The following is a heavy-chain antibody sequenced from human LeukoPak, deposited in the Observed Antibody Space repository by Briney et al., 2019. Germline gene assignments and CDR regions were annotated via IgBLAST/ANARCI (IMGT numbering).Heavy chain of an antibody. CDR3: ARMTAGGLHWGYLDY. D-gene: IGHD7-27*01. CDR2: IYITGDV. CDR1: GGSMRGYY. V-gene: IGHV4-59*12. Sequence: SETLSLTCTVSGGSMRGYYWSWIRQPPGERLEWIGHIYITGDVNYSPFLRSRVSISIDSSKNQVSLQPSSVTAADTAVYYCARMTAGGLHWGYLDYWGQGTLVAVSS. J-gene: IGHJ4*02.